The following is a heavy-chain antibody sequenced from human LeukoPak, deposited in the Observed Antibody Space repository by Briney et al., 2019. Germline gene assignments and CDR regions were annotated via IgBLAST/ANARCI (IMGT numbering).Heavy chain of an antibody. CDR1: GFTFITSW. J-gene: IGHJ4*02. CDR3: ARAPRNAHFDY. CDR2: INQDGSEK. Sequence: PGGSLRLSCAASGFTFITSWMTWVRQAPGKGLEWVANINQDGSEKFYVDSVKGRFTISRDNAKNSLYLQMNSLRAEDTAVYYCARAPRNAHFDYWGQGTLVTVSS. V-gene: IGHV3-7*01.